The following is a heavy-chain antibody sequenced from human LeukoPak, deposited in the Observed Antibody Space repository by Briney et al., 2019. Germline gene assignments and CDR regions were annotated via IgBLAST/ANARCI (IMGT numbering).Heavy chain of an antibody. J-gene: IGHJ4*02. Sequence: PSETLSLPCTVCGDSNTLYYWLWIRQPPGKGLEWIGSIYHSGSTKDNPSLKSRVTTSVDTSKNQFSLKLSSVTAADTAVYYCARRGYYYDSSHYYYFDYWGQGTLVTVSS. CDR3: ARRGYYYDSSHYYYFDY. CDR2: IYHSGST. D-gene: IGHD3-22*01. CDR1: GDSNTLYY. V-gene: IGHV4-59*08.